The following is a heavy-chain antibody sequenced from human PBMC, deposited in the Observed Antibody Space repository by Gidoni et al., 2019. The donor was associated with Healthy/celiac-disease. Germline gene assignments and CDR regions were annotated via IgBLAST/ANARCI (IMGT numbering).Heavy chain of an antibody. D-gene: IGHD6-19*01. CDR2: IWYDGSNK. CDR1: GLTFSRHG. CDR3: AREWAVAGNRPGWYFDL. Sequence: QVQLVESGGGVVQPGRSLSLSCAASGLTFSRHGMHWVLQAPGKGLEWVAVIWYDGSNKYYADSVKGRFTISRDNSKNTLYLQMNSLRAEDTAVYYCAREWAVAGNRPGWYFDLWGRGTLVTVSS. V-gene: IGHV3-33*01. J-gene: IGHJ2*01.